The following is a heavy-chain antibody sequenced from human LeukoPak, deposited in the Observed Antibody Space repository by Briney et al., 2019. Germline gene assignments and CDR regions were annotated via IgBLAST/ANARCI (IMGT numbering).Heavy chain of an antibody. Sequence: GGSLRLSCTASGFTSGFTFGDYPMSWVRQAPGKGLEWVGFIRTKAYGGTTEYAASVKGRFTISRDGSKSIAYLQMNSLKTEDTAVYYCTRTYYDSSGYLFDYWGQGTLVTVSS. D-gene: IGHD3-22*01. J-gene: IGHJ4*02. CDR3: TRTYYDSSGYLFDY. CDR2: IRTKAYGGTT. V-gene: IGHV3-49*04. CDR1: GFTSGFTFGDYP.